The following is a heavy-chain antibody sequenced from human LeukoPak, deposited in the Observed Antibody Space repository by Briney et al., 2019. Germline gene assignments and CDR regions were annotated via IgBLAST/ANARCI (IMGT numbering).Heavy chain of an antibody. CDR2: ISAYNGNT. D-gene: IGHD2-15*01. CDR3: ARDVGRYCSGGSCHFDY. V-gene: IGHV1-18*01. J-gene: IGHJ4*02. CDR1: GYTFTSYG. Sequence: ASVKVSCKASGYTFTSYGISWVRQAPGQGLEWMGWISAYNGNTNYAQKLQGRVTMTTDTSTSTAYMELRSLRSDDTAVYYCARDVGRYCSGGSCHFDYWGQGTLVAVSS.